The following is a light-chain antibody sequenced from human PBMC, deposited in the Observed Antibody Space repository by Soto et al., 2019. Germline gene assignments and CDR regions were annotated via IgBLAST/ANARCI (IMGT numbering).Light chain of an antibody. CDR3: GADHGSGINFVKV. J-gene: IGLJ2*01. CDR2: VDAGGIVG. V-gene: IGLV9-49*03. CDR1: SGYSNYR. Sequence: QLVLTQPPSASASLGATVTLTCTLSSGYSNYRVDWYQQRPGKGPRLVIRVDAGGIVGSRGDGIPDRFSVMGSGLNRYLTIKNIQEEDESDYHCGADHGSGINFVKVFGGGTKLAVL.